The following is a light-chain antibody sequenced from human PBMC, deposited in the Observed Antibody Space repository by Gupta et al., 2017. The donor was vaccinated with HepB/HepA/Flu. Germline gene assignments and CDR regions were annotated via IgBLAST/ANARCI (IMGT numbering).Light chain of an antibody. CDR1: QSISSY. V-gene: IGKV1-39*01. Sequence: DIQMTQSPSSLSASVGDRVTITCRASQSISSYLNWYQQKPGKAPKLLIYAASSVQSGVPSRFSGSGSGTDFTLTISRLQPEDFATYYCQQCESTRITFGTGAKVDIK. CDR2: AAS. J-gene: IGKJ3*01. CDR3: QQCESTRIT.